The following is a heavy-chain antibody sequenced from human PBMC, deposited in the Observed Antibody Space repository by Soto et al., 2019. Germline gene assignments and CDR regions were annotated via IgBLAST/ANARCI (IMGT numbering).Heavy chain of an antibody. CDR2: IWYDGSNK. CDR3: ARDMYYYDSSGLDY. V-gene: IGHV3-33*01. J-gene: IGHJ4*02. D-gene: IGHD3-22*01. Sequence: GGSLRLSCAASGFTFSSYGMHWVRQAPGKGLEWVAVIWYDGSNKYYADSVKGRFTISRDNSKNTLYLQMNSLRAEDTAVYYCARDMYYYDSSGLDYWGQGTLVTVSS. CDR1: GFTFSSYG.